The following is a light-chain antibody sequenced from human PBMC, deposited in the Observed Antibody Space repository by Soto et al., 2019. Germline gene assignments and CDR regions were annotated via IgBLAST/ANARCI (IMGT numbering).Light chain of an antibody. J-gene: IGLJ1*01. CDR3: QSADSSGTYYV. Sequence: SYELTQPPSVSVSPGQTARITCSGDALPKQYAYWYQQKPGQAPVLVIYKDSERPSGIPERFSGSSSGTTVTLTISGVQAEDEADYYCQSADSSGTYYVFGTGTQLTVL. CDR1: ALPKQY. CDR2: KDS. V-gene: IGLV3-25*03.